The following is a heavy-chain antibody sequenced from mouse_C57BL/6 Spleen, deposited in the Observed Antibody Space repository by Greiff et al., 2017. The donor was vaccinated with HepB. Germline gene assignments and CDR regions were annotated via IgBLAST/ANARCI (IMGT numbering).Heavy chain of an antibody. Sequence: QVQLQQSGAELVKPGASVKISCKASGYAFSSYWMNWVKQRPGKGLEWIGQIYPGDGDTNYNGKFKGKATLTADKSSSTAYMQLSSLTSEDSAVYFCARGGLGRRGYYFDYWGQGTTLTVSS. V-gene: IGHV1-80*01. CDR1: GYAFSSYW. J-gene: IGHJ2*01. CDR3: ARGGLGRRGYYFDY. CDR2: IYPGDGDT. D-gene: IGHD4-1*01.